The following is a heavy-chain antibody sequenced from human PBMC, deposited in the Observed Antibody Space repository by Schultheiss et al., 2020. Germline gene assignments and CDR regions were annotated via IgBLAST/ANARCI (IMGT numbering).Heavy chain of an antibody. CDR2: ISYDGSRK. Sequence: GGSLRLSCAASGFTFSSYAMHWVRQAPGKGLEWVAVISYDGSRKDYIESVKGRFTISRDNSKNTLYLQMNSLRAEDTAVYYCASTYYYGSGSGIIDYWGQGTLVTVSS. CDR3: ASTYYYGSGSGIIDY. D-gene: IGHD3-10*01. CDR1: GFTFSSYA. J-gene: IGHJ4*02. V-gene: IGHV3-30*07.